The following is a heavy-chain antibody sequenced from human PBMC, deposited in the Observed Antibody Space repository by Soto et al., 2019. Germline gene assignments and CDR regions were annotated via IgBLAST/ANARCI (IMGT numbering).Heavy chain of an antibody. D-gene: IGHD3-22*01. V-gene: IGHV3-21*01. CDR2: ISSSSSYI. Sequence: PGGSLRLSCAASGVTFSSYSMNWVRQAPGKGLEWVSSISSSSSYIYYADSVKGRSTISRDNAKNSLYLQMNSLRAEDTAVYYCARADRFNYYDSSGPTDYWGQGTLVTVSS. J-gene: IGHJ4*02. CDR1: GVTFSSYS. CDR3: ARADRFNYYDSSGPTDY.